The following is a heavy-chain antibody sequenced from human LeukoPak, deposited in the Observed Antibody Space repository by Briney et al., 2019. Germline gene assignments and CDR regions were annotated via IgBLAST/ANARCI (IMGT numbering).Heavy chain of an antibody. CDR1: GYTFTSYY. CDR2: INPSGGST. Sequence: ASVKVSCTASGYTFTSYYMHWVRQAPGQGLEWMGIINPSGGSTSYAQKFQGRVSMTRDTSTSTVYMELSSLRSEDTAVYYCASRSREQQLVKEYYFDYWGQGTLVTVSS. D-gene: IGHD6-13*01. J-gene: IGHJ4*02. CDR3: ASRSREQQLVKEYYFDY. V-gene: IGHV1-46*01.